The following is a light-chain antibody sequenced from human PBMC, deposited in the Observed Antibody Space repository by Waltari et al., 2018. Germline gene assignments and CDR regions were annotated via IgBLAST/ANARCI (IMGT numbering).Light chain of an antibody. Sequence: QSALTQPASVSGTPGPSLTISCTGTNSDVGNYNLVSWYQHHPCEAPKLMICEVIKRPSGVSNRFSGSKSGNTASLTISGLQAEDEADYYCCSYAGSGTWVFGGGTKLTVL. CDR1: NSDVGNYNL. CDR2: EVI. J-gene: IGLJ3*02. CDR3: CSYAGSGTWV. V-gene: IGLV2-23*02.